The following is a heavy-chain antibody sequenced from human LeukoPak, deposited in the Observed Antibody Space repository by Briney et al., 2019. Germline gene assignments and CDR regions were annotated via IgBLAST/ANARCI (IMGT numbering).Heavy chain of an antibody. J-gene: IGHJ6*02. V-gene: IGHV3-48*01. CDR1: GFTFSSYS. Sequence: GGSLRLSCAASGFTFSSYSMNWVRQAPGKGLEWVSYISSSSSTIYYADSVKGRFTISRDNAKNSLYLQMNSLRAEDTAVYYCAKGPGGYDYYYGMDVWGQGTTVTVSS. D-gene: IGHD3-10*01. CDR2: ISSSSSTI. CDR3: AKGPGGYDYYYGMDV.